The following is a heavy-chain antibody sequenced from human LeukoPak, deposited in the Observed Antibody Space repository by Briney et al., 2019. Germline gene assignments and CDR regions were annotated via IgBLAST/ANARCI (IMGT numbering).Heavy chain of an antibody. CDR1: GFTFDDYA. Sequence: GGSLRLSCAASGFTFDDYAMHWVRQAPGKGLEWVSGISWNSGSIGYADSVKGRFTISRDNAKNSLHLQMNSLRAEDTALYYCAKDTGLVPAAYYFDYWGQGTLVTVSS. CDR3: AKDTGLVPAAYYFDY. V-gene: IGHV3-9*01. CDR2: ISWNSGSI. D-gene: IGHD2-2*01. J-gene: IGHJ4*02.